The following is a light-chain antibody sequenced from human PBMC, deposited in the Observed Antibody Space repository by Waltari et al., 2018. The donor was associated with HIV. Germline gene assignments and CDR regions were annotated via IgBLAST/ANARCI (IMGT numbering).Light chain of an antibody. CDR2: ASS. Sequence: DIQMTQYPSSLSASVGDGVTITCRASQNVSTYLNWYQQKPGKAPKLVIYASSGLQSGVLSSFRGSGSGTDFTLTISSLQSEDFATYYCQQTHTTPHTFGQGTKLQIK. CDR3: QQTHTTPHT. CDR1: QNVSTY. J-gene: IGKJ2*01. V-gene: IGKV1-39*01.